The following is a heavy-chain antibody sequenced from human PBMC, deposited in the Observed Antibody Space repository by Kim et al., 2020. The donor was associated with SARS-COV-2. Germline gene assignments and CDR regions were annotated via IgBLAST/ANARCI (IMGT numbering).Heavy chain of an antibody. V-gene: IGHV3-21*01. CDR3: ARDIRRYGMDV. Sequence: ISYADSVKGRFTISRDNSKNSLYLQMNSLRAEDTAVYYCARDIRRYGMDVWGQGTTVTVSS. CDR2: I. J-gene: IGHJ6*02.